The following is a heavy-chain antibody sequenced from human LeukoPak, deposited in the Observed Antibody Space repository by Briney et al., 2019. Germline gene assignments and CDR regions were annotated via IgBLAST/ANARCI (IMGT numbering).Heavy chain of an antibody. CDR2: INHSGST. Sequence: SETLSLTCAVYGGSFSGYYWSWIRQPPGKGLEWIGEINHSGSTNYNPSLKSRVTISVDTSKNQFPLKLSSVTAADTAVYYCARGRSSSWRWFDPWGQGTLVTVSS. J-gene: IGHJ5*02. V-gene: IGHV4-34*01. CDR3: ARGRSSSWRWFDP. D-gene: IGHD6-13*01. CDR1: GGSFSGYY.